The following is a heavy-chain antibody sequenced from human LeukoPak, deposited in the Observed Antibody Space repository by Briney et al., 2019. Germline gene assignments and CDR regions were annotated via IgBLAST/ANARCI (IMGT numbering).Heavy chain of an antibody. CDR3: ATSDYYDSRVPGY. V-gene: IGHV3-11*01. CDR2: ISSSGSTI. Sequence: GGSLRLSCAASGFTFSDYYMSWVRQAAGEGLGWVSYISSSGSTIYYADSVKGRFTISRDNAKNSLYLQMNSLRAEDTAVYYCATSDYYDSRVPGYWGQGTLVTVSS. D-gene: IGHD3-22*01. CDR1: GFTFSDYY. J-gene: IGHJ4*02.